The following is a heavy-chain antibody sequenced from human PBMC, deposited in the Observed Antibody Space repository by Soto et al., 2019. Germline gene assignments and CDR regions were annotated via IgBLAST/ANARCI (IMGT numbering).Heavy chain of an antibody. V-gene: IGHV3-23*01. CDR1: GFSFSSYA. D-gene: IGHD3-10*01. J-gene: IGHJ4*02. CDR3: AKQLMVRGVVLLFDY. Sequence: EVQLLESGGGLVQPGGSLRLSCGASGFSFSSYAMRWVRQAPGKGLEWVSGISSSGGSTYYADSVKGRFTISRDKAKNTLYMQMNSLRAEDTAVYSCAKQLMVRGVVLLFDYWGQGTLVTVSS. CDR2: ISSSGGST.